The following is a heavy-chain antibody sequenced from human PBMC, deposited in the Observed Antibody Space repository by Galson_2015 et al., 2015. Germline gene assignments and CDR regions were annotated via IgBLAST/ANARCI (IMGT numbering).Heavy chain of an antibody. Sequence: CAISGDSVSSNSAVWIWIRQSPSRGLECLGRTWYRSKWFDDYAVSLKGRITINPETSKNQISLHLNSVTSEDTAVYYCARVMGASYFDYWGQGILVTVSS. CDR3: ARVMGASYFDY. CDR1: GDSVSSNSAV. J-gene: IGHJ4*02. D-gene: IGHD1-26*01. CDR2: TWYRSKWFD. V-gene: IGHV6-1*01.